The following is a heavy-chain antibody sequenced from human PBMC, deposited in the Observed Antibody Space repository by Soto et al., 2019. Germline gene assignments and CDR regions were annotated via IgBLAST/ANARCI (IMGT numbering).Heavy chain of an antibody. CDR3: ARELCFSSDYATSGFDP. CDR1: GYSIIRDYY. CDR2: IYHSGST. J-gene: IGHJ5*01. Sequence: SEPLSLTCAISGYSIIRDYYWGWIRQPPGKGLEWIGSIYHSGSTYYNPSLKSRVTISVDTSKNQFSLKLSSVTAADTAVYYCARELCFSSDYATSGFDPWGQGTAVTVSA. V-gene: IGHV4-38-2*02. D-gene: IGHD3-22*01.